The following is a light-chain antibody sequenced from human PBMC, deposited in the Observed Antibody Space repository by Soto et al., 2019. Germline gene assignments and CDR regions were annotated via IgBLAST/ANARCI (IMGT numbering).Light chain of an antibody. V-gene: IGLV2-23*01. J-gene: IGLJ1*01. Sequence: QAPLTQRASVSGSPGQSITISCTGTNSDVGSRNLVSWYQQHPGIAPKLIIYEGSRRPSGISHRFSGSRSGNTASLTISGLRAEDEADYYCCSYANSGSFVFGTGTKVTVL. CDR1: NSDVGSRNL. CDR3: CSYANSGSFV. CDR2: EGS.